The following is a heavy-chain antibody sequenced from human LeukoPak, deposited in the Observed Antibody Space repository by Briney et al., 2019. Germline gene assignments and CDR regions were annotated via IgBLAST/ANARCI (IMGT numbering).Heavy chain of an antibody. D-gene: IGHD3-22*01. CDR2: ISGSGGST. CDR1: GFTFSSYA. J-gene: IGHJ4*02. CDR3: ARADYDSSGYSPDY. V-gene: IGHV3-23*01. Sequence: SGGSLRLSCAASGFTFSSYAMSWVRQAPGKGLEWVSAISGSGGSTYYADSVKGRFTISRDNSKNTLYLQMNSLRAEDTAVYYCARADYDSSGYSPDYWGQGTLVTVSS.